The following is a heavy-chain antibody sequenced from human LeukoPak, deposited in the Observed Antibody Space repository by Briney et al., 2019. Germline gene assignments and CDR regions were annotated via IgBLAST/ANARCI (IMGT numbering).Heavy chain of an antibody. V-gene: IGHV1-8*02. D-gene: IGHD5-18*01. CDR1: GYTFTSYG. CDR2: MNPNSGNT. Sequence: ASVKVSCKASGYTFTSYGISWVRQATGQGLEWMGWMNPNSGNTGYAQKFQGRVTMTRNTSISTVYMELSSLRSDDTAIYYCAFEGYNYGYNWGQGTLVTVSS. CDR3: AFEGYNYGYN. J-gene: IGHJ4*02.